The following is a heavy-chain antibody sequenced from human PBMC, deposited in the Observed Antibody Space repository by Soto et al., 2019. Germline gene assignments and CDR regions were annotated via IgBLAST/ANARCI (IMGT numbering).Heavy chain of an antibody. CDR3: ARVASGWKFDP. Sequence: QVQLQESGPRLVKPSETLSLTCTVSGDSISSYFWTWIRQSPRKGLEWIGYVYFSGSTTYNPSLKRRVTISVDTSKNQFSLNLSSVTAADTAVYYCARVASGWKFDPWGQGTLVTVSS. J-gene: IGHJ5*02. V-gene: IGHV4-59*01. CDR1: GDSISSYF. CDR2: VYFSGST. D-gene: IGHD6-19*01.